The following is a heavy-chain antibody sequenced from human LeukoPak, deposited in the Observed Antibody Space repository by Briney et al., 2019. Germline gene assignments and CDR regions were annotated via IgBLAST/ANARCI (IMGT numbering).Heavy chain of an antibody. J-gene: IGHJ6*04. CDR2: IIPIFGTA. D-gene: IGHD1-20*01. CDR3: ARERMMRDGYKWNPPGV. V-gene: IGHV1-69*05. Sequence: ASVKVSCKASGGTFSSYAISWVRQAPGQGLEWMGGIIPIFGTANYAQKFQGRVTITTDESTSTAYMELSSLKSEDTAVYYCARERMMRDGYKWNPPGVWGEGTTVTVSS. CDR1: GGTFSSYA.